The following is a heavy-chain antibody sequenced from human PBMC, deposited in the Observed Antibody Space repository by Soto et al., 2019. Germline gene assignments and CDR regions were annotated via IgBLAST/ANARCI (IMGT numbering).Heavy chain of an antibody. CDR1: GGSISSGGYY. Sequence: SETLSLTCTVSGGSISSGGYYWSWIRQHPGKGLEWIGYIYYSGSTYYNPSLKSRVTISVDTSKNQFSLKLSSVTAADTAVYYCARAAASGSYPAALDIWGQGTMVTVSS. J-gene: IGHJ3*02. CDR2: IYYSGST. CDR3: ARAAASGSYPAALDI. V-gene: IGHV4-31*03. D-gene: IGHD1-26*01.